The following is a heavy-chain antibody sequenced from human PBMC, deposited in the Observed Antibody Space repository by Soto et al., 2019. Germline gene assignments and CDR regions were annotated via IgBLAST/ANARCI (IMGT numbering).Heavy chain of an antibody. Sequence: ASVKVSCKASGFTFTSSAVQWVRQARGQRLEWIGWIVIGSGNTNYAQKFQERVTITRDMSTSTAYMELSSLRSEDTAVYYCAAPGRTSLGYSSSWLTPYYYYGMDVWGQGTTVTVSS. J-gene: IGHJ6*02. CDR1: GFTFTSSA. V-gene: IGHV1-58*01. D-gene: IGHD6-13*01. CDR3: AAPGRTSLGYSSSWLTPYYYYGMDV. CDR2: IVIGSGNT.